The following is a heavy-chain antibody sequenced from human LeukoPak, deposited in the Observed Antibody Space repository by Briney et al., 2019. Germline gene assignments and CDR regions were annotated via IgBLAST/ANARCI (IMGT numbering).Heavy chain of an antibody. CDR2: IKQDETEK. CDR3: VGLGSTSPGNWYKLFAQ. V-gene: IGHV3-7*03. D-gene: IGHD2-2*01. Sequence: GGSLRLSCTASGFTFSNFWMGWVRQAPGRGLEWVANIKQDETEKFYLGSVKGRFTISRDNAKNSLYLQMNSLRVEDTALYYCVGLGSTSPGNWYKLFAQWGQGTLVTVSS. CDR1: GFTFSNFW. J-gene: IGHJ4*02.